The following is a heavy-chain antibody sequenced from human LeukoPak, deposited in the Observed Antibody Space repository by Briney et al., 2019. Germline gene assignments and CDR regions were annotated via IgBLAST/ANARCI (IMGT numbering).Heavy chain of an antibody. J-gene: IGHJ4*02. V-gene: IGHV4-39*01. D-gene: IGHD5-24*01. Sequence: PSETLSLTCTASGGSISSSGYYWGWIRQPPGKGLEWIASINYSGTTYYNPSLQSRVTISEDRSKNQFSLKLSSVTAADMAVYYCARLRDGRWLLEYWGQGTLVTVSS. CDR2: INYSGTT. CDR1: GGSISSSGYY. CDR3: ARLRDGRWLLEY.